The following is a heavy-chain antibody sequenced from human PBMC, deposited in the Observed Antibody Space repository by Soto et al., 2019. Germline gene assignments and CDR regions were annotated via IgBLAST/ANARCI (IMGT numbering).Heavy chain of an antibody. J-gene: IGHJ4*02. D-gene: IGHD3-10*01. CDR1: GFTFSSYA. V-gene: IGHV3-23*01. CDR2: ISGSGGST. CDR3: TTDRFDSPVDS. Sequence: EVQLLESGGGLVQPGGSLRLSCAASGFTFSSYAMSWVRQAPGKGLEWVSAISGSGGSTYYADSVKGRFTISRDNSKNTLYLQMNSLKTEETAVYYCTTDRFDSPVDSWGQGTLVTVSS.